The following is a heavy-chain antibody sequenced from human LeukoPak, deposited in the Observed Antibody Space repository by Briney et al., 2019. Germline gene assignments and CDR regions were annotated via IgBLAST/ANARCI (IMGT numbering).Heavy chain of an antibody. CDR3: ARGFLLVHQDIDS. V-gene: IGHV4-34*01. J-gene: IGHJ4*02. D-gene: IGHD2-2*01. Sequence: SETLSLTCAVYGGSFSDYYWNWIRQPPGKGLEWIGEINHSGNTNYNPSLKSRVTISVDASKNRFSLKLRSVTAADTAVYYCARGFLLVHQDIDSWGQGTLVTVSS. CDR2: INHSGNT. CDR1: GGSFSDYY.